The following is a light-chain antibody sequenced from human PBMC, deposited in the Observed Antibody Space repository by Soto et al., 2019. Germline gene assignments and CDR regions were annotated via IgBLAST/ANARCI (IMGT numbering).Light chain of an antibody. Sequence: EIVLTQSPGTLSLSPGESATLSCRASQSVGRNYLAWFQHKPDQAPRLLIYDASNRATGVPDRFSGSGSGTDFTLGVTRLELEDFAVYYCHQYAVSPLTFGGGTTVEIK. J-gene: IGKJ4*01. CDR3: HQYAVSPLT. CDR2: DAS. CDR1: QSVGRNY. V-gene: IGKV3-20*01.